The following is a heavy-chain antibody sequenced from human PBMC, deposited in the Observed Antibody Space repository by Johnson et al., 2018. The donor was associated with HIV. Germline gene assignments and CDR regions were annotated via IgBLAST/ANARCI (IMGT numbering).Heavy chain of an antibody. CDR1: GFIFDDYA. V-gene: IGHV3-9*01. Sequence: VQLVESGGGLVQPGRSLRLSCAASGFIFDDYAMHWVRQAPGKGLEWVSGISWNSGRIAYADSVKGRFTISRDNSKNTLYLQMNSLRAEETAVYYCAKGQSSGYPKDAFDIWGQGTMVIVSS. CDR3: AKGQSSGYPKDAFDI. CDR2: ISWNSGRI. D-gene: IGHD3-22*01. J-gene: IGHJ3*02.